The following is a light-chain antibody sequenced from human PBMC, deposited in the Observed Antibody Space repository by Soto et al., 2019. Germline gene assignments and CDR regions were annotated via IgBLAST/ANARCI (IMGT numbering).Light chain of an antibody. Sequence: DIVMTQSPDSLAVSLGERATINCKSSRTILYNSNNKNFLAWYQQKPGQPPKLLIYWASTRESGVPDRFSGSGVWNNFTLPLRSLQAEDVAVYYCQQYYATPQTFGQGTKVEIK. CDR1: RTILYNSNNKNF. CDR3: QQYYATPQT. CDR2: WAS. J-gene: IGKJ1*01. V-gene: IGKV4-1*01.